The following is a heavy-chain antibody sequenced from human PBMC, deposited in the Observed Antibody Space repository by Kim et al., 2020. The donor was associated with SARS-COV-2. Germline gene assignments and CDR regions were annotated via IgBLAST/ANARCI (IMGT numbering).Heavy chain of an antibody. CDR2: ISYDGSNK. D-gene: IGHD1-1*01. CDR1: GFTFSSYG. Sequence: GGSLRLSCAASGFTFSSYGMHWVRQAPGKGLEWVAVISYDGSNKYYADSVKGRFTISRDNSKNTLYLQMNSLRAEDTAVYYCANGEGRINDALFDYWGQGTLVTVSS. V-gene: IGHV3-30*18. J-gene: IGHJ4*02. CDR3: ANGEGRINDALFDY.